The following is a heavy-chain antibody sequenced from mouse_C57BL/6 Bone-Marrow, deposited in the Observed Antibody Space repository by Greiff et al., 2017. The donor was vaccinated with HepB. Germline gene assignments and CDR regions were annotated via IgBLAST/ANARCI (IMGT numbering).Heavy chain of an antibody. J-gene: IGHJ3*01. D-gene: IGHD2-5*01. V-gene: IGHV5-17*01. CDR1: GFTFSDYG. Sequence: DVQLVESGGGLVKPGGSLKLSCAASGFTFSDYGMHWVRQAPEKGLEWVAYISSGSSTIYYADTVKGRFTISRDNAKNTLFLQMTSLRSEDTAMYYCARYYSNYCWFAYWGQGTLVTVSA. CDR3: ARYYSNYCWFAY. CDR2: ISSGSSTI.